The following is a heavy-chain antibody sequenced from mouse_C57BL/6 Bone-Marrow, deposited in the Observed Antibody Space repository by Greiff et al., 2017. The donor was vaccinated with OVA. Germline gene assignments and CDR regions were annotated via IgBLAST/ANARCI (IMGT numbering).Heavy chain of an antibody. J-gene: IGHJ4*01. V-gene: IGHV2-9*01. CDR3: AKRYYGSSYDYAMDY. D-gene: IGHD1-1*01. Sequence: VKLVESGPGLVAPSQSLSITCTVSGFSLTSYGVDWVRQPPGKGLEWLGVIWGGGSTNSNSALMSRLSISKDNSKSQVFLKMNSLQTDDTAMYYCAKRYYGSSYDYAMDYWGQGTSVTVSS. CDR2: IWGGGST. CDR1: GFSLTSYG.